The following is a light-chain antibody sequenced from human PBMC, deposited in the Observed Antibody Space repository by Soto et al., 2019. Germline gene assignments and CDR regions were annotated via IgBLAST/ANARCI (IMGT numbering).Light chain of an antibody. Sequence: EIVLTQSPGTLSLSPGERATLSCRASQSVSSSYLAWYQQKPGQAPRLLIYGASSRATGIPDRFSGSGSGTDCTLTISRLEPEDFAVDYFQQYGSSPTFGQGTKVEIK. CDR3: QQYGSSPT. CDR1: QSVSSSY. V-gene: IGKV3-20*01. J-gene: IGKJ1*01. CDR2: GAS.